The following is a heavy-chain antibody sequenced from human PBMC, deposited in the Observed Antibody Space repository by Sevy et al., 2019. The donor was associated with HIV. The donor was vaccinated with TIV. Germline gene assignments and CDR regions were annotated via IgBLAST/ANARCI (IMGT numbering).Heavy chain of an antibody. V-gene: IGHV3-33*01. CDR1: GFTFSTYG. D-gene: IGHD4-17*01. CDR2: IWFDGSNT. Sequence: GGSLRLSCAASGFTFSTYGMHWVRQAPGKGLEWVAVIWFDGSNTYYADSVKGRFTISRDIAKNTLHLQMNSLTSKDTAAYYCARDLEFYDYGDYGPSFMPDYWGQGPLVTVSS. J-gene: IGHJ4*02. CDR3: ARDLEFYDYGDYGPSFMPDY.